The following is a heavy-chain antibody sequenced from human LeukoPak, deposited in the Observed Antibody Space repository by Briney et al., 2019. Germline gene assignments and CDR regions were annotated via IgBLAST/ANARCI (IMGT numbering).Heavy chain of an antibody. J-gene: IGHJ5*02. Sequence: GASVKVSCKASGYTFTSYDINWVRQATGQGLEWMGWMNPNSGNTGYAQKFQGRVTMTRNTSISTAYMELSSLRSEDTAVYYCARAGYDILTGSNWFDPWGQGTLVTVSS. D-gene: IGHD3-9*01. V-gene: IGHV1-8*01. CDR2: MNPNSGNT. CDR3: ARAGYDILTGSNWFDP. CDR1: GYTFTSYD.